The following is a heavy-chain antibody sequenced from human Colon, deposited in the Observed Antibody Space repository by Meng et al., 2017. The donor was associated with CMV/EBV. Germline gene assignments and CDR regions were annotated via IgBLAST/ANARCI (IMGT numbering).Heavy chain of an antibody. CDR3: ARDQGRKAAALDN. J-gene: IGHJ4*02. CDR1: GYEFTSFG. D-gene: IGHD6-13*01. V-gene: IGHV1-18*01. CDR2: IGGFTATT. Sequence: SVKVSCKTSGYEFTSFGIGWVRQAPGEGLEWMGWIGGFTATTSYAEKFQDRLTLTADTTSTTAYMELRSLTSDDTALYFCARDQGRKAAALDNWGQGTLVTVSS.